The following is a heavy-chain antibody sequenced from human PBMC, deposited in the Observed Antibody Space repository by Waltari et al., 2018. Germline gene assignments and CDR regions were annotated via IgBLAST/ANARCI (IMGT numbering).Heavy chain of an antibody. J-gene: IGHJ4*02. V-gene: IGHV3-23*01. D-gene: IGHD2-21*01. Sequence: EVQLLESGGGLVQPGGSLRLSCTVLGFTFKDYALTWVRQAPGKGLEWVALVGSSGAATYYADSVKGRFSISRDNSRNTLYLQMNSLRAEDTAMYYCAKRGAPGELWFFDYWGQGNLVTVSS. CDR2: VGSSGAAT. CDR3: AKRGAPGELWFFDY. CDR1: GFTFKDYA.